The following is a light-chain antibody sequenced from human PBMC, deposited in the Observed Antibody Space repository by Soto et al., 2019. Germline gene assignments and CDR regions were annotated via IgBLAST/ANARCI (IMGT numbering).Light chain of an antibody. CDR1: QSISSW. CDR2: KAS. V-gene: IGKV1-5*03. J-gene: IGKJ4*01. CDR3: QQYSSYSLT. Sequence: DIQMTQSPSTLSASVGYRVTITCRASQSISSWLAWYQQKPGKAPKLLSYKASSLESGVPSRFSGSGSGTEFTLTISSLQPDDFATYYCQQYSSYSLTFGGGTKVEIK.